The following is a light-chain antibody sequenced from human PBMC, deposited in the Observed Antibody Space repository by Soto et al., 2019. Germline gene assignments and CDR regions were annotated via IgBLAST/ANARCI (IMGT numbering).Light chain of an antibody. CDR3: QQYDTYPLT. CDR2: DAS. V-gene: IGKV1-5*01. Sequence: DVQMTQSPSSLSASVGDRVTRTCRASQSINNWLAWYQQKPGKAPKFLIYDASTLETGVPSRFSGSASGTEFTLTITGLHPEDVARYYCQQYDTYPLTVGGGTRVELK. J-gene: IGKJ4*01. CDR1: QSINNW.